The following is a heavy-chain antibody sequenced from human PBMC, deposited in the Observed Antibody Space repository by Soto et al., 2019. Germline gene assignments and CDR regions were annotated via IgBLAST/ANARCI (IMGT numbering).Heavy chain of an antibody. Sequence: EVQLVESGGGLVKPGGSLTLSCAASGFTFSNYTMNWVRQAPGKGLEWVSSISRSSRNIYYADSVKGRFTISRDNAKNALYLHMNSLRAGDTAVYYCVSQPHWARPFESWGQGTLVNVSS. CDR2: ISRSSRNI. V-gene: IGHV3-21*01. CDR3: VSQPHWARPFES. J-gene: IGHJ4*02. D-gene: IGHD7-27*01. CDR1: GFTFSNYT.